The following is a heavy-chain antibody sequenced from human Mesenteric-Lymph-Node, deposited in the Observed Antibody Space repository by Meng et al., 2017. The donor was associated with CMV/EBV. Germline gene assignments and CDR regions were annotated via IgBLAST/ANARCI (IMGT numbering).Heavy chain of an antibody. CDR1: GGSFSGYY. J-gene: IGHJ5*02. CDR2: INHSGST. Sequence: SETLSLTCAVYGGSFSGYYWSWIRQPPGKGLEWIGEINHSGSTNYNPSLKSRVTISVDTSKNQFSLKLSSVTAADTAVYYCASEAGYENWFDPWGQGTLVTVSS. V-gene: IGHV4-34*01. D-gene: IGHD3-9*01. CDR3: ASEAGYENWFDP.